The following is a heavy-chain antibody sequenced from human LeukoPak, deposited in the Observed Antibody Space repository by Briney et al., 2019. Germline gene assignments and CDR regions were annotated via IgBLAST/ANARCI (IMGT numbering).Heavy chain of an antibody. V-gene: IGHV4-61*02. CDR2: MYTSGST. J-gene: IGHJ3*02. CDR3: ARGASRRDSGSSWAFDI. Sequence: PSETLSLTCTVSGGSICSGSYYWSWIRQPAGKGLEWIGRMYTSGSTNYNPSLKSRVTISVDTSKNQFSLKLSSVTAADTAVYYCARGASRRDSGSSWAFDIWGQGTMVTVSS. D-gene: IGHD3-10*01. CDR1: GGSICSGSYY.